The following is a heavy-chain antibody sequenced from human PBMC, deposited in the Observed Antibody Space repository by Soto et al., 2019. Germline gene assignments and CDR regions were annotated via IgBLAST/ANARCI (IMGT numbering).Heavy chain of an antibody. Sequence: QVQLVQSGAEVKKPGSSVKVSCKASGGTLSSYTFSWVRQAPGQGLEWMGRVIPNLGVTNYAKKFQGRFTIVVDTSTXXXXXXXXXXXXXXXXXYYCARDKGYCSDTSCPDFDYWGQGTLVTVSS. CDR3: ARDKGYCSDTSCPDFDY. V-gene: IGHV1-69*02. D-gene: IGHD2-15*01. CDR1: GGTLSSYT. CDR2: VIPNLGVT. J-gene: IGHJ4*02.